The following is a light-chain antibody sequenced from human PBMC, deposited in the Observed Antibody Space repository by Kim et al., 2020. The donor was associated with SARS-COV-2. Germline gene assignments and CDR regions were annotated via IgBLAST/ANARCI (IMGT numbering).Light chain of an antibody. J-gene: IGLJ1*01. CDR2: DVS. CDR1: SSDVGGYNY. CDR3: SSYTSSKTYV. V-gene: IGLV2-14*01. Sequence: QSALTQPASVSGSPGQSITISCTGTSSDVGGYNYVSWYQQHPGKAPKLMIYDVSERPSGIFNRFSGSKSGNTASLTISGLLAEDEADYYCSSYTSSKTYVFGTGTKVTVL.